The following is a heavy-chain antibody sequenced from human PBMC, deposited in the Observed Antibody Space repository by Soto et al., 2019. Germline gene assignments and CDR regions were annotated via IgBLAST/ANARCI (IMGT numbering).Heavy chain of an antibody. CDR1: GLIVRNNH. CDR3: ARDWGFSGYERWDD. V-gene: IGHV3-53*01. Sequence: DVQLVESGGGLIQPGGSLRLSCAASGLIVRNNHMSWVRQAPGKGLEWVSLLHVERNTYYADSVKGRFTIPRNNTKNALFLQMNSRRADDTAVYYCARDWGFSGYERWDDWGQGTLVTVSS. CDR2: LHVERNT. D-gene: IGHD5-12*01. J-gene: IGHJ4*02.